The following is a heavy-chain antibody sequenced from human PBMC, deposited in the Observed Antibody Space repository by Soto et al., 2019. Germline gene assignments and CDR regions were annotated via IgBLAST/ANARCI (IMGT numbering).Heavy chain of an antibody. Sequence: QVQLVESGGGVVQPGRSLRLSCAASGFTFSSYGMHWVRQAPGKGLEWVAVISYDGSNKYYADSVKGRFTISRDNSKNTLHLKMNSRRPEDTGVYYCAKDQAAEYSYCYYYYYCLGVWGQGTPVTVS. CDR3: AKDQAAEYSYCYYYYYCLGV. CDR1: GFTFSSYG. V-gene: IGHV3-30*18. CDR2: ISYDGSNK. J-gene: IGHJ6*02. D-gene: IGHD5-18*01.